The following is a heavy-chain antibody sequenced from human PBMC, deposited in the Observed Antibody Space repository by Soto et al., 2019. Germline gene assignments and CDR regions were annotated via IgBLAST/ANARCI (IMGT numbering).Heavy chain of an antibody. D-gene: IGHD2-2*02. CDR2: IWYDGSNK. Sequence: PGGSLRLSCAASGFTFSSYGMHWVRQAPGKGLEWVAVIWYDGSNKYYADSVKGRFTISRDNSKNTLYLQMNSLRAEDTAVYYCARAGYCRSTSCYTVYYYYGMDVWGQGTTVTVSS. J-gene: IGHJ6*02. CDR1: GFTFSSYG. V-gene: IGHV3-33*01. CDR3: ARAGYCRSTSCYTVYYYYGMDV.